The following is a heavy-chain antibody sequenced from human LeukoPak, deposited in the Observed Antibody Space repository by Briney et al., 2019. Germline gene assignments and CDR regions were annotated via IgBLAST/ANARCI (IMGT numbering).Heavy chain of an antibody. D-gene: IGHD3-10*01. CDR3: VKDFGRNLGGPGY. J-gene: IGHJ4*02. V-gene: IGHV3-23*01. Sequence: GGSLRLSCAASGFTFSSYAMSWVRQAPGKGLEWVSAISGSGGSTYYADSVKGRFAISRDNSKSTLYLQMNSLRAEDTAMYYCVKDFGRNLGGPGYWGRGTLVTVSS. CDR2: ISGSGGST. CDR1: GFTFSSYA.